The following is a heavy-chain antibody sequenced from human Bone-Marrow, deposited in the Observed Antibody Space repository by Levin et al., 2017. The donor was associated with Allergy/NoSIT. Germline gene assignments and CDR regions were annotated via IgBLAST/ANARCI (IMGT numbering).Heavy chain of an antibody. D-gene: IGHD1-26*01. CDR3: VRDTPRLGATTEAFDI. CDR1: GYTFTTYG. CDR2: ISTYSGHT. V-gene: IGHV1-18*01. Sequence: ASVKVSCKASGYTFTTYGFSWVRQAPGQGLEWMGWISTYSGHTNYAQKFQDRVTMTTDTSTSTAYMELRSMRSDDQAMYYWVRDTPRLGATTEAFDIWGQGTMVSVSS. J-gene: IGHJ3*02.